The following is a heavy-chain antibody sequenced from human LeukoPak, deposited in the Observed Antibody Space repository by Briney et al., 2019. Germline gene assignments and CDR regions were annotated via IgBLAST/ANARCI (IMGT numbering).Heavy chain of an antibody. CDR1: GFTFTGQY. J-gene: IGHJ4*02. V-gene: IGHV1-2*02. CDR3: ASGYSYHYQDY. D-gene: IGHD5-18*01. CDR2: INPNSGGT. Sequence: ASVKISCKASGFTFTGQYLHWVRQAPGQGLEWMGWINPNSGGTNSAQKFQGRVTMTRDMSISAAYTDLSRLRSDDTAVYYCASGYSYHYQDYWGQGTLVTVSS.